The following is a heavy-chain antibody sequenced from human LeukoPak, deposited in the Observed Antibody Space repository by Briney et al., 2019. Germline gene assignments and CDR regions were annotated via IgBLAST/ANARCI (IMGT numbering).Heavy chain of an antibody. D-gene: IGHD5-12*01. V-gene: IGHV4-34*01. J-gene: IGHJ3*02. CDR3: ARGGGSIVATIVSAFDI. CDR1: GGSFSGYY. CDR2: INHSGST. Sequence: SETLSLTCAVYGGSFSGYYWSWMRQPPGKGLEWIGEINHSGSTNYNPSLKSRVTISVDTSKNQFSLKLSSVTAADTAVYYCARGGGSIVATIVSAFDIWGQGTMVTVSS.